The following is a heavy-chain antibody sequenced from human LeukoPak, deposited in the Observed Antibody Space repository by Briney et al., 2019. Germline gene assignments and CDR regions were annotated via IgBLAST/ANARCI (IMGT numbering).Heavy chain of an antibody. D-gene: IGHD3-22*01. J-gene: IGHJ3*02. V-gene: IGHV1-24*01. CDR2: FDPEDGET. Sequence: ASVKVSCKVSGYTLTELSMHWVRQAPGKGLEWMGGFDPEDGETIYAQKFQGRVTMTEDTSTDTAYMELSSLRSEDTAVYYCATPSSGSARDAFDIWGQGTMVTVSS. CDR1: GYTLTELS. CDR3: ATPSSGSARDAFDI.